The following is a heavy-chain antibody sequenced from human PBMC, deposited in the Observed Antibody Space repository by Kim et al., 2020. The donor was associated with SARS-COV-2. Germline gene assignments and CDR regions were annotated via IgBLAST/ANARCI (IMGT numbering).Heavy chain of an antibody. J-gene: IGHJ2*01. CDR3: AKDHDWDPYWYFDL. V-gene: IGHV3-23*01. D-gene: IGHD3-9*01. Sequence: ADSVKGRFTISRDNSKNTLYLQMNSLRAEDTAVYYCAKDHDWDPYWYFDLWGRGTLVTVSS.